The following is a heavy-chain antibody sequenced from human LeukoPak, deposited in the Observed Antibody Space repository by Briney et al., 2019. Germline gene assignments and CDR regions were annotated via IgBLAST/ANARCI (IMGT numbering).Heavy chain of an antibody. CDR3: ARDAYDSSGEEYYFDY. D-gene: IGHD3-22*01. Sequence: GSSVKVSCKASGGTFSSYAISWVLQAPGQGLEWMGRIIPIFGTANYAQKFQGRVTITTDESTSTAYMELSSLRSKDTAVYYCARDAYDSSGEEYYFDYWGQGTLVTVSS. J-gene: IGHJ4*02. CDR1: GGTFSSYA. CDR2: IIPIFGTA. V-gene: IGHV1-69*05.